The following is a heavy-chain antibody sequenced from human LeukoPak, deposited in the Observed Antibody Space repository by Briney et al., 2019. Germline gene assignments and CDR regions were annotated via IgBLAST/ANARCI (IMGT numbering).Heavy chain of an antibody. CDR1: GGSISSYY. Sequence: TCTVSGGSISSYYWSWIRQPPGKGLEWIGYIYNSGSTKYNPSLKSRVTISVDTSKNQFSLKLSSVTAADTAVYHCARIPIVGATILFDYWGQGTLVTVSS. D-gene: IGHD1-26*01. J-gene: IGHJ4*02. CDR3: ARIPIVGATILFDY. CDR2: IYNSGST. V-gene: IGHV4-59*01.